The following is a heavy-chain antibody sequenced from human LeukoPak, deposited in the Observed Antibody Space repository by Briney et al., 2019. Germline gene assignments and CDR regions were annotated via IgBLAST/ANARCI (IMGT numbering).Heavy chain of an antibody. CDR3: AKWARYCTNGVCYYFDY. D-gene: IGHD2-8*01. CDR2: ISGGGVST. Sequence: GGSLRLSCAASGFTFSSFPMSWVRQAPGKGLEWVSVISGGGVSTYYADPVKGRFTISRDNSKNTLYLQMNSLRAEDTAVYYCAKWARYCTNGVCYYFDYWGQGTLVTVSS. V-gene: IGHV3-23*01. CDR1: GFTFSSFP. J-gene: IGHJ4*02.